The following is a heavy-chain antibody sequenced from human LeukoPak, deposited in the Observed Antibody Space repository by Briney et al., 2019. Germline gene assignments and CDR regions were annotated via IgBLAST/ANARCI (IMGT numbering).Heavy chain of an antibody. J-gene: IGHJ3*02. Sequence: GESLKISCKGSVYSFSSCWVGWVRQMPGKGLEWMGIIYPSDSDTRFSPSFQGQVTISADKSISTAYLQWTSLKASDTAMYYCATSVTHAFDIWGQGTMVTVSS. CDR1: VYSFSSCW. CDR3: ATSVTHAFDI. V-gene: IGHV5-51*01. D-gene: IGHD2-21*02. CDR2: IYPSDSDT.